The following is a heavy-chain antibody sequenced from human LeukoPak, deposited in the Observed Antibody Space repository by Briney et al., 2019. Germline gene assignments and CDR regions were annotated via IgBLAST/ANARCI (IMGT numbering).Heavy chain of an antibody. CDR1: GFTVSSNY. Sequence: GGSLRLSCAASGFTVSSNYMSWVRQAPGKGLEWVSVIYSGGSTYYADSVKGRFTISRDNSMNTLYLQVNSLRAEDTATFYCAKFSGSPCSRTSCVHYMDVWGKGTTVTVS. CDR3: AKFSGSPCSRTSCVHYMDV. J-gene: IGHJ6*03. D-gene: IGHD2-2*01. CDR2: IYSGGST. V-gene: IGHV3-53*01.